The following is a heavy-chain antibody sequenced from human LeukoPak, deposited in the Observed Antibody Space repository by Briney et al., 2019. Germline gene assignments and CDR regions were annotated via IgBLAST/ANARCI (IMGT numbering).Heavy chain of an antibody. Sequence: GGSLRLSCAASGFTFKNYWMHWVRQAPGKGLEWVSSISSSSSYIYYADSVKGRFTISRDNAKNSLYLQMNSLRAEDTAVYYCARDVDTAMVSWFDPWGQGTLVTVSS. CDR3: ARDVDTAMVSWFDP. CDR2: ISSSSSYI. D-gene: IGHD5-18*01. V-gene: IGHV3-21*01. CDR1: GFTFKNYW. J-gene: IGHJ5*02.